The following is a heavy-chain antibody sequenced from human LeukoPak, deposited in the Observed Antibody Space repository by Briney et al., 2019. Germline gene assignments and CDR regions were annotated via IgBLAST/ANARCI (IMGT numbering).Heavy chain of an antibody. J-gene: IGHJ6*02. CDR1: GYSFTGCF. D-gene: IGHD1-1*01. CDR2: IDPNSGGT. Sequence: ASVKVSCKASGYSFTGCFIHWVRQAPGQGLEWMGRIDPNSGGTSYAQKFQGRVTVTRDTSITTAYMEITSLRSDDTAVYCASAVMYRYYYYYGLDVWGQGTTVTVSS. V-gene: IGHV1-2*06. CDR3: SAVMYRYYYYYGLDV.